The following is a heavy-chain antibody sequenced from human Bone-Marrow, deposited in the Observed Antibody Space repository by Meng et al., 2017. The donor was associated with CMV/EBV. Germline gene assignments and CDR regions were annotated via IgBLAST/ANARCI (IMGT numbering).Heavy chain of an antibody. CDR1: GFTFSSYD. Sequence: GESLKISCAASGFTFSSYDMHWVRQATGKGLEWVSAIGTAGDTYYPGSVKGRFTISRENAKSSLYLQMNSLRTGDTGVYYCARDVSMDVWGQGSTVTVSS. CDR3: ARDVSMDV. J-gene: IGHJ6*02. D-gene: IGHD5/OR15-5a*01. V-gene: IGHV3-13*01. CDR2: IGTAGDT.